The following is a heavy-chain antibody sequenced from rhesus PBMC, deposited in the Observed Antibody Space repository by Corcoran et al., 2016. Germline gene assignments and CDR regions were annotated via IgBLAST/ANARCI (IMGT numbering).Heavy chain of an antibody. J-gene: IGHJ2*01. CDR1: GSSLRRHY. V-gene: IGHV4S6*01. D-gene: IGHD2-15*01. CDR3: ARGGKYGSSTYCSSPYNRFDV. CDR2: LYGSGGST. Sequence: QVQLQESGPGLVPPSEPPPIPCAPFGSSLRRHYCRGLPPPAGTGLAWSSRLYGSGGSTDYNPSLKCRVTISIDTSKNQVSLKLSSVTAADRAVYYCARGGKYGSSTYCSSPYNRFDVWGPGTPITISS.